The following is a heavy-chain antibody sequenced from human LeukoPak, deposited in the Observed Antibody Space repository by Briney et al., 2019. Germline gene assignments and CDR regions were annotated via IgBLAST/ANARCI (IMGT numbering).Heavy chain of an antibody. V-gene: IGHV3-66*01. CDR2: IYSGGST. CDR1: GFTVSSNY. CDR3: ARDLERITLVRGVIPNWFDP. Sequence: GGSLRLSCAASGFTVSSNYMSWVRQAPGKGLEWVSVIYSGGSTYYADSVKGGFTISGDNSKNTLYLQMNSLRAEDTAVYYCARDLERITLVRGVIPNWFDPWGQGTLVTVSS. D-gene: IGHD3-10*01. J-gene: IGHJ5*02.